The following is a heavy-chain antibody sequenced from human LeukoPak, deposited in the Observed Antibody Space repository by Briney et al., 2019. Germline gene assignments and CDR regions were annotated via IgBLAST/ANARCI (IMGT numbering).Heavy chain of an antibody. CDR2: IRSKAYGETA. V-gene: IGHV3-49*03. J-gene: IGHJ4*02. D-gene: IGHD1-1*01. CDR3: TRDRGAYNLYDY. CDR1: GFTFGDYA. Sequence: GGSLRLSCTASGFTFGDYAMSWIRQAPGKGLEWVGFIRSKAYGETANYAASVKGRFTISRDDSKAIAYLQMNSLKTEDTAVYHCTRDRGAYNLYDYWGQGTLVTVSS.